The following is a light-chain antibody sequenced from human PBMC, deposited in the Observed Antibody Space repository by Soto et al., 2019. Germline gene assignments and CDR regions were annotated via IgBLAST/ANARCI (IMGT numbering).Light chain of an antibody. CDR1: TSDVGGYNY. CDR2: DVI. J-gene: IGLJ1*01. CDR3: SSYTSTSTYV. V-gene: IGLV2-14*01. Sequence: QSALTQPASVSGSPGQSAAISCTGTTSDVGGYNYVSWYQQHPGKAPKLIIQDVINRPSGVSDRFSGSKSGNTASLSISGLQAEDEADYYCSSYTSTSTYVFGSGTKVTVL.